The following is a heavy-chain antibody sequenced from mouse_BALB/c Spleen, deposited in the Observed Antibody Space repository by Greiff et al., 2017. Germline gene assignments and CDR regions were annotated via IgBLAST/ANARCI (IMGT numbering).Heavy chain of an antibody. CDR1: GFTFSSYA. CDR3: ARESLITTAMDY. D-gene: IGHD1-1*01. Sequence: EVQLVESGGGLVKPGGSLKLSCAASGFTFSSYAMSWVRQTPEKRLEWVASISSGGSTYYPDSVKGRFTISRDNARNILYLQMSSLRSEDTAMYYCARESLITTAMDYWGQGTSVTVSS. V-gene: IGHV5-6-5*01. J-gene: IGHJ4*01. CDR2: ISSGGST.